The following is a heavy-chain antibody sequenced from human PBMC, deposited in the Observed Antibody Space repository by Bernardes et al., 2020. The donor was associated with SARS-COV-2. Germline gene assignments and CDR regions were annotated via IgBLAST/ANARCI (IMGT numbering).Heavy chain of an antibody. CDR1: GFTFSSYE. CDR3: AREFRFDSSGYRSFDY. CDR2: ISSSGSTI. D-gene: IGHD3-22*01. Sequence: GSLRLSCAASGFTFSSYEMNWVRQAPGKGLEWVSYISSSGSTIYYADSVKGRFTISRDNAKNSLYLQMNSLRAEDTAVYYCAREFRFDSSGYRSFDYWGQGTLVTVSS. J-gene: IGHJ4*02. V-gene: IGHV3-48*03.